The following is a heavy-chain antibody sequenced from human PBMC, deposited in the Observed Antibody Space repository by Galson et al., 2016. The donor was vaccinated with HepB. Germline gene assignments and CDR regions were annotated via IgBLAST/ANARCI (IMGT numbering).Heavy chain of an antibody. Sequence: SLRLSCAASRFTFSNFWMVWVRQAPGKGLEWVANIDRDGSETNYVDSVKGRFTIPRDNAKNSLYLQLNNLRAEDTATYYCTTYRGPTWTFFDYWGQGTLVTVSS. CDR2: IDRDGSET. J-gene: IGHJ4*02. D-gene: IGHD3/OR15-3a*01. V-gene: IGHV3-7*01. CDR3: TTYRGPTWTFFDY. CDR1: RFTFSNFW.